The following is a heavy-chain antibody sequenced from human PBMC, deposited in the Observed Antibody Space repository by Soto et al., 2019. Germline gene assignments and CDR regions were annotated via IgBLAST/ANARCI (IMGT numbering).Heavy chain of an antibody. Sequence: ASVKVSCKASGGTFSSYAISWVRQAPGQGLEWMGGIIPIFGTANYAQKFQGRVTITADESTSTAYMELSSLRSEDTAVYYCARERSYGMDVWGQGTTVTVSS. V-gene: IGHV1-69*13. CDR1: GGTFSSYA. CDR2: IIPIFGTA. CDR3: ARERSYGMDV. J-gene: IGHJ6*02.